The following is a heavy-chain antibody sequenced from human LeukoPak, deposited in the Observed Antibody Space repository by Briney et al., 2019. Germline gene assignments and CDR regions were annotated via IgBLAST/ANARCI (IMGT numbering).Heavy chain of an antibody. CDR1: GYTFTSYG. Sequence: ASVKVSCKASGYTFTSYGISWVRQAPGQGLEWMGWISAYNGNTNYAQKLQGRVTMTTDTSTSTAYMELRSLRSEDTAVYYCARGSQLRRYDFWSGYRNWFDPWGQGTLVTVSS. CDR2: ISAYNGNT. V-gene: IGHV1-18*01. CDR3: ARGSQLRRYDFWSGYRNWFDP. D-gene: IGHD3-3*01. J-gene: IGHJ5*02.